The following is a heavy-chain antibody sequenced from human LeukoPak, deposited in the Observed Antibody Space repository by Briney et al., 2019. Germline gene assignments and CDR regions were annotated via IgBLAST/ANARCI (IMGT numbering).Heavy chain of an antibody. Sequence: GGSLRLSRAASGFTFSSYGMHWVRQAPGKGLEWVASIRFDGSHKSYADSVKGRFTISRDYFKNTLYLQMNTLRAEDTAVYYCAKAVDLATISVDIWGQGTMVTVSS. D-gene: IGHD5-24*01. CDR1: GFTFSSYG. V-gene: IGHV3-30*02. CDR2: IRFDGSHK. CDR3: AKAVDLATISVDI. J-gene: IGHJ3*02.